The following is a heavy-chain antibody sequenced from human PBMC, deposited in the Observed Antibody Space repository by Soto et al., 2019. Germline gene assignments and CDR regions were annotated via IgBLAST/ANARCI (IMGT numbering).Heavy chain of an antibody. Sequence: GGSLRLSCAASGFTISSYWMTWVRQAPGKGLEWVANIKQDGSEKFYVDSVKGRFTISRDNAKNSVYLQMGSLRAEDSAVYYCARSRVGAVWGQGTLVTVSS. J-gene: IGHJ4*02. CDR3: ARSRVGAV. D-gene: IGHD2-2*01. CDR2: IKQDGSEK. CDR1: GFTISSYW. V-gene: IGHV3-7*01.